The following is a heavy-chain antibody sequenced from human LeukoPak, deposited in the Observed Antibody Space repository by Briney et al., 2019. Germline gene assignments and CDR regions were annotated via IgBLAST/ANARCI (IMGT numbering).Heavy chain of an antibody. CDR1: GFTFSSYS. CDR3: ARGVLASVREFDY. D-gene: IGHD3-3*01. J-gene: IGHJ4*02. CDR2: ISSSSSYI. Sequence: PGGSLRLSCAASGFTFSSYSMNWVRQAPGKGLEWVSSISSSSSYIYYADSVKGRFTISRDNAKNSLYLQMNSLRAEDTAVYYCARGVLASVREFDYWGQGTLVTVSS. V-gene: IGHV3-21*01.